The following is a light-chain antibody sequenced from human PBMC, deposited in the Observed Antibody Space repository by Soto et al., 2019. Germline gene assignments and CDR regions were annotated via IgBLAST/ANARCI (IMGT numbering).Light chain of an antibody. Sequence: QSALTQPASVSGSPGQSITISCTGTSSDAGSYNLVSWYQQHPGKAPKLLIYEVIKRPSGVSTRFSGSKSGNTASLTISGLQAEDEADYYCCSYAGGYVLFGGGTKLTVL. J-gene: IGLJ2*01. CDR3: CSYAGGYVL. CDR1: SSDAGSYNL. V-gene: IGLV2-23*02. CDR2: EVI.